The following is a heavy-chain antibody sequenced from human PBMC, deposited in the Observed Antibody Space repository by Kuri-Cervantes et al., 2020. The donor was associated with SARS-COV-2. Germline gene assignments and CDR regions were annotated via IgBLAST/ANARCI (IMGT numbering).Heavy chain of an antibody. V-gene: IGHV4-34*01. Sequence: SQTLSLTCGVYGGSFSDSFWGWVRQSPGKGLEWIGEIDHSGRTDYNPTLKNRVTISRQTSTNQVSPKLRSVTVADSAVYYCARGQRPTGYSTPDYYDYWGQGTLVTVSS. CDR2: IDHSGRT. D-gene: IGHD2-8*01. J-gene: IGHJ4*02. CDR1: GGSFSDSF. CDR3: ARGQRPTGYSTPDYYDY.